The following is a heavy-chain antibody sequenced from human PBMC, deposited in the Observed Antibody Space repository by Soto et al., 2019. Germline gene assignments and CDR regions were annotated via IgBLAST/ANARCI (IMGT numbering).Heavy chain of an antibody. CDR2: IIPIFGTA. J-gene: IGHJ4*02. V-gene: IGHV1-69*13. Sequence: ASVKFSCKASGGTFSSYAISWVRQAPGQGLEWMGGIIPIFGTANYAQKFQGRVTITADESTSTAYMELSSLRSEDTAVYYCARDRYSSGFVWGQGTLVTVSS. D-gene: IGHD6-19*01. CDR1: GGTFSSYA. CDR3: ARDRYSSGFV.